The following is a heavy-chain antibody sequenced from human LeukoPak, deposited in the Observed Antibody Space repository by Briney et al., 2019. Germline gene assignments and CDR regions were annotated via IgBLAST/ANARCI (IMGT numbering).Heavy chain of an antibody. D-gene: IGHD4-17*01. J-gene: IGHJ6*03. Sequence: GASVKVSCKASGYTFTGYYMHWVRQAPGQGLEWMGRINPNSGGTNYAQKFQGRVTMTRDTSISTAYMKLSRLRSDDTAVYYCARGGDVYYYYYMDVWGKGTTVTVSS. V-gene: IGHV1-2*06. CDR1: GYTFTGYY. CDR3: ARGGDVYYYYYMDV. CDR2: INPNSGGT.